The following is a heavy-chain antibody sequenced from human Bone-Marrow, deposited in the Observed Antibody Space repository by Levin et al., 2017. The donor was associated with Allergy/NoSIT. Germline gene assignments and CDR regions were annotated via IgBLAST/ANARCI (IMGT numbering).Heavy chain of an antibody. CDR2: INPNGGVS. Sequence: ASVKVSCKASGYNFAIHYIHWMRQAPGQGPEWMGMINPNGGVSESPQKFQGRVSMTLDTSTGIFSMEVRSLKSDDTAVYYCARDRGGWWFDAWGQGSLVTVSS. V-gene: IGHV1-46*01. CDR3: ARDRGGWWFDA. CDR1: GYNFAIHY. D-gene: IGHD6-19*01. J-gene: IGHJ5*02.